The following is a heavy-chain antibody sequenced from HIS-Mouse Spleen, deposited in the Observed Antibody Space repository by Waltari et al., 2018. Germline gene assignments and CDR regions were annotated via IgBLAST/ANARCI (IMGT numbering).Heavy chain of an antibody. J-gene: IGHJ3*02. CDR3: ARDFHDFWSGYYGGDKKHDAFDI. CDR2: IYTSGST. D-gene: IGHD3-3*01. Sequence: QVQLQESGPGLVKPSETLSLTCTVSGCSISSSYCIWIRQPAGRALAWLGRIYTSGSTNYNPSLKSRVTMSVDTSKNQFSLKLSSVTAADTAVYYCARDFHDFWSGYYGGDKKHDAFDIWGQGTMVTVSS. CDR1: GCSISSSY. V-gene: IGHV4-4*07.